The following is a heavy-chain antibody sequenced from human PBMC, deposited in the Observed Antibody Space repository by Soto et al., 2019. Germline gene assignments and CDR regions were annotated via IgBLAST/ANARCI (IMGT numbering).Heavy chain of an antibody. CDR1: GYSFTSYG. Sequence: ASVKVSCKASGYSFTSYGISWVRQAPGQGLEWMGWISGGNTNYAQNLQGRVTMTTDTSTNTAYMELRSLRSDDTAVCYCARDRNRRELNWFAPWGQGTLVTVSS. D-gene: IGHD1-26*01. V-gene: IGHV1-18*01. CDR3: ARDRNRRELNWFAP. J-gene: IGHJ5*02. CDR2: ISGGNT.